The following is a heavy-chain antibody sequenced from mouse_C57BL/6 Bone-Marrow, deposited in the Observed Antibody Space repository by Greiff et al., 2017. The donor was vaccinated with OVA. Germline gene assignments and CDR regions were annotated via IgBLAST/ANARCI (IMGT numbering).Heavy chain of an antibody. D-gene: IGHD1-1*01. CDR1: GFTFSSYG. V-gene: IGHV5-6*01. CDR3: ANYYGSSFDY. J-gene: IGHJ2*01. Sequence: EVKLVESGGDLVKPGGSLKLSCAASGFTFSSYGMSWVRQTPDKRLEWVATISSGGSYTYYPDSVKGRFTISRDTAKHTLYLQMSSLKSEDTAMYYCANYYGSSFDYWGQGTTLTVSS. CDR2: ISSGGSYT.